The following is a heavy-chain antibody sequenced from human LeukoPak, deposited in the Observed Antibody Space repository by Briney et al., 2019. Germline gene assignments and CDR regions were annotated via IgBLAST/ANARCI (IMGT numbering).Heavy chain of an antibody. CDR2: ISGSGDNT. V-gene: IGHV3-23*01. J-gene: IGHJ4*02. CDR1: GFSFSVYG. Sequence: GGSLRLSCVGSGFSFSVYGMTWVRQAPGMGLEWVSGISGSGDNTYHADSVKGRFTISRDNSKSTLYLQMSNLRAEDTAMYYCAKDRGYWGQGTLVTVSS. CDR3: AKDRGY.